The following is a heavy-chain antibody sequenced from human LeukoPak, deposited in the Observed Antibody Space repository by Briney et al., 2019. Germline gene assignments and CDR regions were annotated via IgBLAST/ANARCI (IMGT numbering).Heavy chain of an antibody. Sequence: GGSLRLSCAASGFSVSSNFMSWVRQAPGKGLEWISVIYKDGYTYYADSVKGRFTLSRDNSKNTLYLQMNSLRAEDTAVYYCATNPPLYSTTWPPDYWGQGTLVTVSS. J-gene: IGHJ4*02. CDR3: ATNPPLYSTTWPPDY. V-gene: IGHV3-66*01. D-gene: IGHD6-13*01. CDR1: GFSVSSNF. CDR2: IYKDGYT.